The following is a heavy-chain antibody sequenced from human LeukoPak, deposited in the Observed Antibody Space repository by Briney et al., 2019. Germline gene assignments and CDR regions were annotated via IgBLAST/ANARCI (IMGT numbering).Heavy chain of an antibody. Sequence: ASVKVSCKASGYTFTGYYMHWVRQAPGQGLEWMGRINPNSGGTNYAQKFQGRVTMTRDTSISTAYMELSRLRSDDTAVYYCARDLAGLLQRQYSVATTTGGNDYWGQGTLVTVSS. CDR1: GYTFTGYY. D-gene: IGHD5-12*01. V-gene: IGHV1-2*06. J-gene: IGHJ4*02. CDR2: INPNSGGT. CDR3: ARDLAGLLQRQYSVATTTGGNDY.